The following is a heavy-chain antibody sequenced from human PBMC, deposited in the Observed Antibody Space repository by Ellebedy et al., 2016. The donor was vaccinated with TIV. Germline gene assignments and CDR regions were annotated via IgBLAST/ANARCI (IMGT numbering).Heavy chain of an antibody. J-gene: IGHJ6*02. D-gene: IGHD2-2*01. CDR3: AREGGYVLVPAAISYGMDV. Sequence: SVKVSCXASGGTFSNYAISWVRQAPGQGLEWMGGIIPIFGTVNYAQKFQGRVTITADESTSTAYMELSSLRSEDTAVYYCAREGGYVLVPAAISYGMDVWGQGTTVIVSS. CDR2: IIPIFGTV. V-gene: IGHV1-69*13. CDR1: GGTFSNYA.